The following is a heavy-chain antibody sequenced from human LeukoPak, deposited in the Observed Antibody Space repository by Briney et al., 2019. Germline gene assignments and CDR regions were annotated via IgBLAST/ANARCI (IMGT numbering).Heavy chain of an antibody. CDR2: IGSSSSTI. Sequence: GGSLRLSCTASGFSFPTHSFHWVRQSPGKGLEWVAYIGSSSSTIYQAKSMKGRISISRDNAKNSLFLQMSSLRVEDTAVYYCARERETFGIIDSWGQGTLVAVS. V-gene: IGHV3-48*04. CDR1: GFSFPTHS. J-gene: IGHJ4*02. D-gene: IGHD1-14*01. CDR3: ARERETFGIIDS.